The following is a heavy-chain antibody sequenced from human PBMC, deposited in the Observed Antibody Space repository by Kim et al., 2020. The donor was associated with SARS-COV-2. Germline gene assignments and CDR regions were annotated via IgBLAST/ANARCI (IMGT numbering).Heavy chain of an antibody. J-gene: IGHJ5*02. Sequence: GGSLRLSCAASGFTFSSYAMSWVRQAPGKGLEWVSAISGSGGSTYYADSVKGRFTISRDNSKNTLYLQMNSLRAEDTAVYYCAKEYYYGSGSYYNNWFDPWGQGTLVTVSS. CDR2: ISGSGGST. CDR3: AKEYYYGSGSYYNNWFDP. V-gene: IGHV3-23*01. CDR1: GFTFSSYA. D-gene: IGHD3-10*01.